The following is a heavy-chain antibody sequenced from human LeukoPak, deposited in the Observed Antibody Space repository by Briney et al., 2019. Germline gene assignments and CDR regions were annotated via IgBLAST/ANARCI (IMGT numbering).Heavy chain of an antibody. CDR3: ARESGHSTSSDY. J-gene: IGHJ4*02. Sequence: SETLSLTCTVSGDSIRIYYWRWIRQPPGKGLGWIERIYTSESINYNRALKSHVTVSVDTSKNQFSLKLSYVTAADTVVYYCARESGHSTSSDYWGQGTLVTVS. V-gene: IGHV4-4*07. D-gene: IGHD2-2*01. CDR2: IYTSESI. CDR1: GDSIRIYY.